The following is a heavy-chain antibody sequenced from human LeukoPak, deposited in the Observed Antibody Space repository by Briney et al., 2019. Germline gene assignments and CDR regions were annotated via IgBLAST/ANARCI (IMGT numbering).Heavy chain of an antibody. V-gene: IGHV1-69*01. D-gene: IGHD2-15*01. CDR1: GGTFSSYA. CDR2: IIPIFGTA. Sequence: GSSVEVSCKASGGTFSSYAISWVRQAPGQGLEWMGGIIPIFGTANYAQKFQGRVTITADESTSTAYMELSSLRSEDTAVYYCARDGYCSGGSCYSNYWGQGTLVTVSS. J-gene: IGHJ4*02. CDR3: ARDGYCSGGSCYSNY.